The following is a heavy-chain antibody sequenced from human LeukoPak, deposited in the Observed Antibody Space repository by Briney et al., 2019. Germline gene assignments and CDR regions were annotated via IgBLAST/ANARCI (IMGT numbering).Heavy chain of an antibody. V-gene: IGHV1-18*01. CDR1: GCSANRFG. D-gene: IGHD2-15*01. J-gene: IGHJ6*03. CDR2: ISSDNGIP. Sequence: GASVRVSCKASGCSANRFGVTWVRQAPGQGLEWIGWISSDNGIPRYADKFQGRVSLTTDTSKTTAYMELRSLRSDDSAVYFCANVAKGRFFFYYMDVWGKGTTVTVSS. CDR3: ANVAKGRFFFYYMDV.